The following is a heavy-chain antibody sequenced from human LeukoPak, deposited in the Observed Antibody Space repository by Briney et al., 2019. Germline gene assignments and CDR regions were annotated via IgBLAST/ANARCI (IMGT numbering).Heavy chain of an antibody. CDR1: GGSISSGDYY. J-gene: IGHJ5*02. D-gene: IGHD3-9*01. CDR2: IYYSGST. Sequence: SETLSLTCTVSGGSISSGDYYWSWIRQPPGKGLEWIGYIYYSGSTYYNPSLKSRVTISVDTSKNQFSLKPSSVTAADTAVYYCARGDILTGYQPWGQGTLVTVSS. CDR3: ARGDILTGYQP. V-gene: IGHV4-30-4*01.